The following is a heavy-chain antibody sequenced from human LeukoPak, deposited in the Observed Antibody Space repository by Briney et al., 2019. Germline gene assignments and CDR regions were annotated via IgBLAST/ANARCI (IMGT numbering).Heavy chain of an antibody. V-gene: IGHV4-30-2*01. CDR3: ARGYCSSTSCLDYYYYGMDV. D-gene: IGHD2-2*01. J-gene: IGHJ6*02. CDR2: IYHSGST. CDR1: GGSISSGGYS. Sequence: SQTLSLTCAVSGGSISSGGYSWSWIRQPPGKGLESLGYIYHSGSTYYNPSLKSRVTISVDRSKSQFSLKLSSVTAADTAVYYCARGYCSSTSCLDYYYYGMDVWGQGTTVTVSS.